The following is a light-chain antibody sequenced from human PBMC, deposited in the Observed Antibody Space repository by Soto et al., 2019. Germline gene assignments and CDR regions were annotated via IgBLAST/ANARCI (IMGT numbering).Light chain of an antibody. CDR2: AAS. V-gene: IGKV1-9*01. Sequence: DIQLTQSPSYLSPAIGASVTTTCRASQVISTSLAWYQVKPGKATTLLIYAASTLESGVPARFSATVSVTEFSLTINNHQPEDVATYYCYQLFDSLNTFGNGTRLAIK. CDR3: YQLFDSLNT. CDR1: QVISTS. J-gene: IGKJ5*01.